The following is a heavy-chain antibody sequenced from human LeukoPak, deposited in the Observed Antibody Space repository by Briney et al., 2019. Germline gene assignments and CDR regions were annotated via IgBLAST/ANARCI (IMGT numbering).Heavy chain of an antibody. D-gene: IGHD6-13*01. J-gene: IGHJ3*02. V-gene: IGHV4-31*03. CDR3: ATGIAVAADDAFDI. CDR1: GGSISSGGYY. Sequence: SQTLSLTCTVSGGSISSGGYYWSWLRQHPGKGLEWLEYIYYSGSTYYHPSLKSRVTMTVDTSNNQCSRKLSSVTAADTAVDYCATGIAVAADDAFDIWGQGTMVTVSS. CDR2: IYYSGST.